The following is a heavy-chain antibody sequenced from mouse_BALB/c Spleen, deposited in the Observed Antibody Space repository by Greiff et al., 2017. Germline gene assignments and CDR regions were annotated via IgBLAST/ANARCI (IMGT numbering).Heavy chain of an antibody. Sequence: VQLKQSGAELVRSGASVKLSCTASGFNIKDYYMHWVKQRPEQGLAWIGWIDPENGDTEYAPKFQGKATMTADTSSNTAYLQLSSLTSEDTAVYYCNAGGTTAPDYWGQGTTLTVSS. J-gene: IGHJ2*01. D-gene: IGHD1-2*01. CDR1: GFNIKDYY. CDR3: NAGGTTAPDY. CDR2: IDPENGDT. V-gene: IGHV14-4*02.